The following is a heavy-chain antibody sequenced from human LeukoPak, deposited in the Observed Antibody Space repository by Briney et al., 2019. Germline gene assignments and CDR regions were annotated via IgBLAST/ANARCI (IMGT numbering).Heavy chain of an antibody. D-gene: IGHD3-22*01. CDR2: IYYSGST. CDR1: GGSISSYY. Sequence: KTSETLSLTCTVSGGSISSYYWSWIRQPPGKGLEWIGYIYYSGSTNYNPSLKSRVTISVDTSKNQFSLKLSSVTAADAAVYYCARAYSSSGSIHWGQGTLVTVSS. J-gene: IGHJ4*02. CDR3: ARAYSSSGSIH. V-gene: IGHV4-59*01.